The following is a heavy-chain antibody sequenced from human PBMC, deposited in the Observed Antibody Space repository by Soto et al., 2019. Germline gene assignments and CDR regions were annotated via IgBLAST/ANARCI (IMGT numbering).Heavy chain of an antibody. V-gene: IGHV3-30-3*01. CDR2: ISYDGCNK. CDR3: ARVPAATGVWFDP. J-gene: IGHJ5*02. D-gene: IGHD2-2*01. Sequence: QVQLVESGGGVVQPGRSLRLSCAASGFTFSSYAMHWVRQAPGKGLEWVAVISYDGCNKYYADSVKGRFTISRDNSKNTLYLQMTSLRAEDTAVYYCARVPAATGVWFDPWGQGTLVTVSS. CDR1: GFTFSSYA.